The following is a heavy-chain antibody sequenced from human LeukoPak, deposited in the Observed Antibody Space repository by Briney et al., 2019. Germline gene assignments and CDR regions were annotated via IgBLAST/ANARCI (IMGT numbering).Heavy chain of an antibody. CDR3: ARDGHFNTFHI. D-gene: IGHD2/OR15-2a*01. V-gene: IGHV3-48*04. CDR1: GFTFGSYS. CDR2: ISSSSSTI. Sequence: QPGGSLRLSCAASGFTFGSYSMNWVRQAPGKGLEWVSYISSSSSTIYYADSVKGRFTISRDNAKTSLYLQMNSLRAEDTAVYYCARDGHFNTFHIWGQGTMVTVSS. J-gene: IGHJ3*02.